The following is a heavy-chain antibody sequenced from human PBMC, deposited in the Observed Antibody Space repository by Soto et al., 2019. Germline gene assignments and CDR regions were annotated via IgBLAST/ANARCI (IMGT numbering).Heavy chain of an antibody. Sequence: GGSLRLSCAASGFTVSSNYMSWVRQAPGKGLEWVSVIYSGGSTYYADSVKGRFTISGDNSKNTLYLQMNSLRAEDTAVYYCARALLPHDAFDIWGQGTMVTVSS. CDR2: IYSGGST. J-gene: IGHJ3*02. CDR1: GFTVSSNY. CDR3: ARALLPHDAFDI. V-gene: IGHV3-66*01.